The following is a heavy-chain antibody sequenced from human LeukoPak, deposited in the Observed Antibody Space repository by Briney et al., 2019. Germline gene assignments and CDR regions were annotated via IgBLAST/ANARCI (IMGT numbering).Heavy chain of an antibody. D-gene: IGHD3-3*01. V-gene: IGHV3-23*01. Sequence: QPGGSLRLSCAASGFPFSSYAMSWVRQAPGKGLEWVSAISGSGGSTYYADSVKGRFTISRDNSKNTLYLQMNSLRAEDTAVYYCAKTQKKEEWLFKSPFDYWGQGTLVTVSS. CDR3: AKTQKKEEWLFKSPFDY. CDR2: ISGSGGST. CDR1: GFPFSSYA. J-gene: IGHJ4*02.